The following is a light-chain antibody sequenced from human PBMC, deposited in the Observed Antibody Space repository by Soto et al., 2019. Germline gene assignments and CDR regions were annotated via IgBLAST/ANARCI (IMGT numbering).Light chain of an antibody. V-gene: IGLV1-40*01. J-gene: IGLJ1*01. Sequence: HSVLTQPPSVSGAPGRRVTISCTGSSSNIGAGHDVHWYQHLPGTAPKLLIYGNGNRPSGIPDRFSGSKSGTSASLAITGIQAEDEADYYCQSYDTSLSGSEVFGTGTKVTVL. CDR3: QSYDTSLSGSEV. CDR1: SSNIGAGHD. CDR2: GNG.